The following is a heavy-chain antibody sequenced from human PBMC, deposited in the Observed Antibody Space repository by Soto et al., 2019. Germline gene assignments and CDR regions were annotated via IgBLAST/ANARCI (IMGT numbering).Heavy chain of an antibody. V-gene: IGHV4-34*01. J-gene: IGHJ4*02. CDR3: ATMDDYGGNSNY. CDR2: INHSGST. CDR1: GGSFSAYY. D-gene: IGHD4-17*01. Sequence: LSLTCAVYGGSFSAYYWTWIRQPPGKGLEWLGEINHSGSTNYNPSLKSRVTISVDTSKNQFSLRLSSVTVADTAVYYCATMDDYGGNSNYWGQGTLVTVSS.